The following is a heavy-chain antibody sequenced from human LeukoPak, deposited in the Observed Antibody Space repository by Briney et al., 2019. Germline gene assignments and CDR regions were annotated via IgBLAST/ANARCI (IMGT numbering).Heavy chain of an antibody. CDR3: KGGYCSGGTCYIRGFDP. CDR1: GGTFSNYA. Sequence: SVKVSCKASGGTFSNYAISWMRQAPGQGPEWMGGIIPSFGTANYAQKFEGRVNITADESTNIAYMELHSLRSEDAAVYCAKGGYCSGGTCYIRGFDPWGQGTLVTVSS. V-gene: IGHV1-69*01. D-gene: IGHD2-15*01. J-gene: IGHJ5*02. CDR2: IIPSFGTA.